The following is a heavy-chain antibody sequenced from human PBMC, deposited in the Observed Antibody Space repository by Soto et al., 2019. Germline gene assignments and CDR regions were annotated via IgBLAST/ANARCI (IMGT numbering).Heavy chain of an antibody. J-gene: IGHJ3*02. CDR3: AAELIVYYGSGRYNYAFDN. D-gene: IGHD3-10*01. Sequence: SVKVSCKASGFTFTSSAVQWVRQARGQRLEWIGWIVVGSGNTNYAQKFQERVTITRDMSTSTAYMELSSLRSEDTAVYYCAAELIVYYGSGRYNYAFDNWGQGTRVT. V-gene: IGHV1-58*01. CDR2: IVVGSGNT. CDR1: GFTFTSSA.